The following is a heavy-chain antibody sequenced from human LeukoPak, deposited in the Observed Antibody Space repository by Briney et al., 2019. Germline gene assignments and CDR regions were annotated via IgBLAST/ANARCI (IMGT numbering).Heavy chain of an antibody. Sequence: GGSLRLSCEVSGFTFSNYAMNWVRQAPGKGLEWVSSISESGDTTDYADSVKGRFTISRANSKNTLYLQMNSLRAEDTAVYYCAKQYLDANWGQGTLVTVSS. CDR3: AKQYLDAN. V-gene: IGHV3-23*01. J-gene: IGHJ4*02. CDR2: ISESGDTT. D-gene: IGHD2/OR15-2a*01. CDR1: GFTFSNYA.